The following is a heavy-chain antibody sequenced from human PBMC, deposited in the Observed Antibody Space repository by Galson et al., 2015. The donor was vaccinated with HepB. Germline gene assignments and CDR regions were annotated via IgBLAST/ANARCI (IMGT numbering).Heavy chain of an antibody. CDR3: ARSYDSSSYYFDY. V-gene: IGHV3-7*01. D-gene: IGHD3-9*01. CDR2: IKQDGSEK. Sequence: SLRLSCAASGFTLSSYWMSWVRQAPGKGLEWVANIKQDGSEKYYVDSVKGRFTISRDNAKNSLYLQMNSLRAEDTAVYYCARSYDSSSYYFDYWGQGILVTVSS. J-gene: IGHJ4*02. CDR1: GFTLSSYW.